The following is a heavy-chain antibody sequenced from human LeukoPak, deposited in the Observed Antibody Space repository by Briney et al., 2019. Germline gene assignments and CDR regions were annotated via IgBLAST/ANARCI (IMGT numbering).Heavy chain of an antibody. J-gene: IGHJ4*02. CDR3: ARDDSSGYYSPTTP. D-gene: IGHD3-22*01. Sequence: ASVKVSCKASGGTFSSYAISWVRQAPGQGLEWVGGIISIFGTANYAQKFQGRVTITADESTSKAYMALSSLRSDDTAVYYCARDDSSGYYSPTTPGGQGTLVTVSS. V-gene: IGHV1-69*13. CDR2: IISIFGTA. CDR1: GGTFSSYA.